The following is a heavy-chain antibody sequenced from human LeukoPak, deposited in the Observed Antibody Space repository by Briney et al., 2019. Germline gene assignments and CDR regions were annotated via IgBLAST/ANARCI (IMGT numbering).Heavy chain of an antibody. V-gene: IGHV4-4*07. CDR1: GGSLSSYY. CDR3: ASTHYGSGSYLFDY. CDR2: IYTSGST. D-gene: IGHD3-10*01. Sequence: SETLSLTCTVSGGSLSSYYWSWIRQPAGKGLGWIGRIYTSGSTNNNPSLKSRVTLSVDTSKNQFSLKLSSVTAADTAVYYCASTHYGSGSYLFDYWGQGTLVTVSS. J-gene: IGHJ4*02.